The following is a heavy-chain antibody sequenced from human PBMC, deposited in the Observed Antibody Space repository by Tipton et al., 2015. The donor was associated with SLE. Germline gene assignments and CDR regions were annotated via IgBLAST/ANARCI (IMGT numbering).Heavy chain of an antibody. V-gene: IGHV4-59*12. D-gene: IGHD3-16*01. J-gene: IGHJ6*03. Sequence: TLSLTCTVSGGSISSYYWSWIRQPPGKGLEWIGYIYYSGSTYYNPSLKSRVTISVDTSKNQFSLKLSSVTAADTAVYYCASFGREFIHYYYYYYMDVWGKGTTVTVSS. CDR3: ASFGREFIHYYYYYYMDV. CDR1: GGSISSYY. CDR2: IYYSGST.